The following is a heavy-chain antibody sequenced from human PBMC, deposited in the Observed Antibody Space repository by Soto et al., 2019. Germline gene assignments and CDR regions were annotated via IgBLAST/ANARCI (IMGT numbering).Heavy chain of an antibody. J-gene: IGHJ4*02. V-gene: IGHV3-30*18. CDR1: GFTFSSYG. Sequence: GGSLRLSCAASGFTFSSYGMHWVRQAPGKGLEWVAVISYDGSNKYYADSVKGRFTISRDNSKNTLYLQMNSLRAEDTAVYYCAKDQGYYDSSGYYFHYWGQGTLVTVS. CDR2: ISYDGSNK. CDR3: AKDQGYYDSSGYYFHY. D-gene: IGHD3-22*01.